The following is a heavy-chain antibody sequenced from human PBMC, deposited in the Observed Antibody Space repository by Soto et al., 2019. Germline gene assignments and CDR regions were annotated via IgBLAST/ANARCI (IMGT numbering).Heavy chain of an antibody. CDR1: GGTFSSYT. V-gene: IGHV1-69*08. J-gene: IGHJ6*03. CDR3: ARDRVPAATTYYSYYYMDV. D-gene: IGHD2-2*01. Sequence: QVQLVQSGAEVKKPGSSVKVSCKASGGTFSSYTISWVRQAPGQGLEWMGRIIPILGIANYAQKFQGRVTITADKSTSTAYMELSSLRSEDTAVYYCARDRVPAATTYYSYYYMDVWGKGTTVTVSS. CDR2: IIPILGIA.